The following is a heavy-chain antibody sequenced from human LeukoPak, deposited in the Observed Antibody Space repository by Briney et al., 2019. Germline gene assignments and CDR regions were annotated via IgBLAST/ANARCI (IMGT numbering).Heavy chain of an antibody. CDR2: IYYSGST. CDR1: GGSISSSSYY. J-gene: IGHJ4*02. CDR3: ASITGTRGDGPGGDY. D-gene: IGHD1-7*01. V-gene: IGHV4-39*01. Sequence: SETLSLTCTVSGGSISSSSYYWGWIRQPPGKGLEWIGSIYYSGSTYYNPSLKSRVTISVDTSKNQFSLKLSSVTAADTAVYYCASITGTRGDGPGGDYWGQGTLVTVSS.